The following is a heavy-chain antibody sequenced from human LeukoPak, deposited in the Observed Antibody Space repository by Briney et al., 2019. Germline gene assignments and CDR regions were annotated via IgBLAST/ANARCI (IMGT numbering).Heavy chain of an antibody. Sequence: PSETLSLTCTVSGGSTGSGSYYWSWIRQPAGKGLEWIGRIYISGSTNYSPSLKSRVTISLDTSKNQFSLKLSSVTAADTAVYYCAAMIVVARAIGAFDIWGQGTMVTVSS. V-gene: IGHV4-61*02. CDR3: AAMIVVARAIGAFDI. CDR1: GGSTGSGSYY. CDR2: IYISGST. D-gene: IGHD3-22*01. J-gene: IGHJ3*02.